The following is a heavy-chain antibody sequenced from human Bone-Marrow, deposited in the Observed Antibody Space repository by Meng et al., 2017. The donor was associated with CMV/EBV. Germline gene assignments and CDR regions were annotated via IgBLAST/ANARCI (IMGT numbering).Heavy chain of an antibody. V-gene: IGHV1-69*05. CDR3: ARGWCSSTSCYHGDDAFDI. Sequence: SVKVSCKASGGTFSSYAISWVRQAPGQGLEWMGGIIPIFGTANYAQKFQGRVTITMDESTSTAYMELSSLRSEDTAVYYCARGWCSSTSCYHGDDAFDIWGQGTMVTVSS. J-gene: IGHJ3*02. D-gene: IGHD2-2*01. CDR1: GGTFSSYA. CDR2: IIPIFGTA.